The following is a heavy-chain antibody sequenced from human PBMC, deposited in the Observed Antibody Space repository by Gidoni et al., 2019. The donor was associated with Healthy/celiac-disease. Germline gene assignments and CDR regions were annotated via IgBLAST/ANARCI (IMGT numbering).Heavy chain of an antibody. CDR2: IKQDGSEK. Sequence: GFTFSSYWMSWVRQAPGKGLEWVANIKQDGSEKYYVDSVKGRFTISRDNAKNSLYLQMNSLRAEDTAVYYCARENEQLEGWFDPWGQGTLVTVSS. D-gene: IGHD6-13*01. CDR3: ARENEQLEGWFDP. V-gene: IGHV3-7*01. CDR1: GFTFSSYW. J-gene: IGHJ5*02.